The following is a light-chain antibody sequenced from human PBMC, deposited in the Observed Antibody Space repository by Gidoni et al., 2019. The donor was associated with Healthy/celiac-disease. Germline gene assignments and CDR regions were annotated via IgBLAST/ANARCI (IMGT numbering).Light chain of an antibody. V-gene: IGKV3-15*01. CDR3: QQYNNWPPP. J-gene: IGKJ5*01. CDR1: QSVSSN. CDR2: GAS. Sequence: EIVMTQSPATLPVSPGERATLSGRASQSVSSNLAWYQQKPGQAPRLLIYGASTRATGIPARFSGSGSGTEFTLTISSLQSEDFAVYYCQQYNNWPPPFGQGTRLEIK.